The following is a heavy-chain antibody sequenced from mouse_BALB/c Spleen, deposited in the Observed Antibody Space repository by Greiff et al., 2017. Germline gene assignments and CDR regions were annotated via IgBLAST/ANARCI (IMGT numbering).Heavy chain of an antibody. V-gene: IGHV1S81*02. CDR1: GYTFTSYW. D-gene: IGHD2-3*01. J-gene: IGHJ3*01. CDR2: INPSNGRT. CDR3: ARGDYDADWFAY. Sequence: QVQLQQPGAELVKPGASVKLSCKASGYTFTSYWMHWVKQRPGQGLEWIGEINPSNGRTNYNEKFKSKATLTVDKSSSTAYMQLSSLTSEDSAVYDGARGDYDADWFAYWGQGTLVTVSA.